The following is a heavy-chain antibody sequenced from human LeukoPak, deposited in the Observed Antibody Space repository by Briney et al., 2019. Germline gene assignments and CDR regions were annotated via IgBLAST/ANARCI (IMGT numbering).Heavy chain of an antibody. D-gene: IGHD6-13*01. V-gene: IGHV3-7*01. CDR1: GFTFSSYW. Sequence: GGSLRLSCAASGFTFSSYWMSWVRQAPGKGLEWVANIKQDGSEKYYVDSVKGRFTISRDNAKNSLYLQMNSLRAEDTAVYYCAKEVSGILGYSSSWYYFDYWGQGTLVTVSS. J-gene: IGHJ4*02. CDR2: IKQDGSEK. CDR3: AKEVSGILGYSSSWYYFDY.